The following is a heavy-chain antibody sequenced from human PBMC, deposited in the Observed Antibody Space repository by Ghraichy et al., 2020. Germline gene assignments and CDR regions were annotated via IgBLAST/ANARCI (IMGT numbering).Heavy chain of an antibody. CDR1: GDSVSSNRAA. Sequence: SQTLSLTCAVSGDSVSSNRAAWNWIRQSPSRGLEWLGRTYYRSKWYNDYAVSVKSRITINTDTSKNQFSLQLKSVTPENTAVYYCARGGSRGRGASLDPWGHVTLVTVTS. J-gene: IGHJ5*02. CDR3: ARGGSRGRGASLDP. CDR2: TYYRSKWYN. V-gene: IGHV6-1*01. D-gene: IGHD3-16*01.